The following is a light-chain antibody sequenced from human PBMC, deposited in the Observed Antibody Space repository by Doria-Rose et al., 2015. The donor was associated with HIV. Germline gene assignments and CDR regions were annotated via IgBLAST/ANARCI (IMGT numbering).Light chain of an antibody. CDR3: HQYGTSWT. CDR2: DGS. V-gene: IGKV3-20*01. Sequence: TQSPGTLSLSPGERATLSCRASQSFSSTYLAWYQQKPGQAPSLLIYDGSTRATGIQDSFSASGSGTDFTLTINRLEPEDFALYCCHQYGTSWTFGQGTRVEI. CDR1: QSFSSTY. J-gene: IGKJ1*01.